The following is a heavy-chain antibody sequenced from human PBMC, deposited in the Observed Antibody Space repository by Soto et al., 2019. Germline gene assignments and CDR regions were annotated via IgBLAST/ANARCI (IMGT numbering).Heavy chain of an antibody. D-gene: IGHD3-22*01. CDR3: ARRADSSGYYRSSWFDP. V-gene: IGHV4-34*01. J-gene: IGHJ5*02. CDR2: INHSGST. CDR1: GGSFSGYY. Sequence: QVQLQQWGAGLLKPSETLSLTCAVYGGSFSGYYWSWIRQPPGKGLEWIGEINHSGSTNYNPSLKRRVTISVDTSKNQFSLKLSSVTAADTAVYYCARRADSSGYYRSSWFDPWGQGTLVTVSS.